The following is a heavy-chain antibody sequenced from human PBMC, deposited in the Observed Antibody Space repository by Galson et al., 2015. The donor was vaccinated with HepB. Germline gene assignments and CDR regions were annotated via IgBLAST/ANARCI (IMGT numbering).Heavy chain of an antibody. V-gene: IGHV3-48*02. J-gene: IGHJ5*02. CDR3: ARGASLTPVVPAAHWFDP. D-gene: IGHD2-2*01. CDR1: GFTFSSYS. Sequence: SLRLSCAASGFTFSSYSMNWVRQAPGKGLEWVSYISSSSSTIYYADSVKGRFTISRDNAKNSLCLQMNSLRDEDTAVYYCARGASLTPVVPAAHWFDPWGQGTLVTVSS. CDR2: ISSSSSTI.